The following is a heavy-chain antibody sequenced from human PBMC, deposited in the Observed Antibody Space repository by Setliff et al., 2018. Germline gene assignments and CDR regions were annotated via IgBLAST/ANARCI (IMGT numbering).Heavy chain of an antibody. D-gene: IGHD7-27*01. CDR3: AALDWGENFYNVDV. CDR2: INGDATIA. V-gene: IGHV3-74*01. Sequence: GSLRLSCAASGFTFSNCWVSWVRQAPGKGLEWVSRINGDATIAHYADSVKGRFTISRDNARNALYLQMVSLRGEDTGVYFCAALDWGENFYNVDVWGKGTTVTVSS. J-gene: IGHJ6*03. CDR1: GFTFSNCW.